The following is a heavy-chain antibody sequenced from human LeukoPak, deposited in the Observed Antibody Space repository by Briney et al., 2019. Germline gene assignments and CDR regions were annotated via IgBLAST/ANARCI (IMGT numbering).Heavy chain of an antibody. CDR2: ISSSSTYI. CDR1: GFTFSSYG. Sequence: PGGSLRLSCAASGFTFSSYGMNWVRQAPGKGLEWVSSISSSSTYIYYADSVKGRFTISRDNAKNSLYLQMNSLRAEDTALYYCAKDIAAAGTGWYFDLWGRGTLVTVSS. J-gene: IGHJ2*01. CDR3: AKDIAAAGTGWYFDL. V-gene: IGHV3-21*04. D-gene: IGHD6-13*01.